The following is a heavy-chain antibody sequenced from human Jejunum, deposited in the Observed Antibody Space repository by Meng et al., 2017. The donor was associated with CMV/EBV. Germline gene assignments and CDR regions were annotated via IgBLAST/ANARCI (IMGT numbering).Heavy chain of an antibody. CDR1: GFSFSSYE. J-gene: IGHJ4*02. V-gene: IGHV3-48*03. CDR2: ISATTTAI. Sequence: GFSFSSYEMNWVRQIPGKGLEWISYISATTTAIYYADSVKGRFTISRDNVKNSLYLLMESLRADDTAIYYCVRGGSSATLKYFDFWGQGALVTVSS. CDR3: VRGGSSATLKYFDF. D-gene: IGHD2/OR15-2a*01.